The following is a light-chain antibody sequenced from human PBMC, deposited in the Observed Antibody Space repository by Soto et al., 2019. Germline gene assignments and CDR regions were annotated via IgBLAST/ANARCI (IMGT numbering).Light chain of an antibody. CDR1: SSDIGGYKY. CDR3: SSYTSSSTYV. J-gene: IGLJ1*01. CDR2: EVS. Sequence: QSALTQPASVSGSLGQSITISCTGTSSDIGGYKYVSWYQQHPGKAPKLIIFEVSNRPSGVSNRFSGSKSGNTASLTISGLQAEDEADYYCSSYTSSSTYVFGTGTKLTVL. V-gene: IGLV2-14*01.